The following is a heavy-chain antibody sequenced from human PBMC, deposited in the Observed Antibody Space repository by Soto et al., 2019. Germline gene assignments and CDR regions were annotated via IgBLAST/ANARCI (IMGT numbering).Heavy chain of an antibody. Sequence: SETLSLTCAVSGGPFSGYYWSWIRQPPGKGLEWIGEINHSGSTNYNPSLKSRVTISVDTSKNQFSLKLSSVTAADTAVYYCARGTSVINGSGSYYPDWFDPWGQGTLVTVSS. CDR1: GGPFSGYY. V-gene: IGHV4-34*01. CDR3: ARGTSVINGSGSYYPDWFDP. CDR2: INHSGST. J-gene: IGHJ5*02. D-gene: IGHD3-10*01.